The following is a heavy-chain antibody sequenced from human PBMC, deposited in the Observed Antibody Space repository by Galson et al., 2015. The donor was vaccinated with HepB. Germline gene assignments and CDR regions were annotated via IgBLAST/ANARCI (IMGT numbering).Heavy chain of an antibody. J-gene: IGHJ4*02. V-gene: IGHV3-15*01. CDR2: IKSKTDGGTT. D-gene: IGHD2-15*01. CDR1: GFTFSNAW. CDR3: TRHAGYCSGGSCYPFDY. Sequence: SLRLSCAASGFTFSNAWMSWVRQAPGKGLEWVGRIKSKTDGGTTDYAAPVKGRFTISRDDLKNTLYLQMNSLKTEDTAVYYCTRHAGYCSGGSCYPFDYWGQGTLVTVSS.